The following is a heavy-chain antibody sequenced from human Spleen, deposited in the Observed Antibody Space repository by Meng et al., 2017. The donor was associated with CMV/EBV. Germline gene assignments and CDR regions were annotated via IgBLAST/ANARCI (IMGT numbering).Heavy chain of an antibody. J-gene: IGHJ3*02. V-gene: IGHV4-59*12. Sequence: SETLSLTCTVSGGSISSYYWSWVRQPPGKGLEWIGYIYYSGSTNYNPSLKSRVTISVDTSKNQFSLRLTSVTAADTAVYYCAREVGAPYFDMWGQGTMVTVSS. CDR3: AREVGAPYFDM. D-gene: IGHD1-26*01. CDR2: IYYSGST. CDR1: GGSISSYY.